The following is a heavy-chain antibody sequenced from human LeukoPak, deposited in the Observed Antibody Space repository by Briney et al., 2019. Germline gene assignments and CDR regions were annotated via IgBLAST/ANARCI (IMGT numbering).Heavy chain of an antibody. J-gene: IGHJ3*02. CDR1: GGTFSSYA. D-gene: IGHD2-15*01. CDR2: TIPIFGTA. Sequence: SVKVSCKASGGTFSSYAISWVRQAPGQGLEWMGGTIPIFGTANYAQKFQGRVTITTDESTSTAYMELSSLSSEDTAVYYCARRYYCSGGSCYSVIVVGAFDIWGQGTMVTVSS. V-gene: IGHV1-69*05. CDR3: ARRYYCSGGSCYSVIVVGAFDI.